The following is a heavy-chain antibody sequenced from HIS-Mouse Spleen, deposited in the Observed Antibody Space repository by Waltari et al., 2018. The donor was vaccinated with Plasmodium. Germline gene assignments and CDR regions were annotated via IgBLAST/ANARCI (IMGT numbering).Heavy chain of an antibody. V-gene: IGHV1-2*02. D-gene: IGHD6-13*01. CDR1: GYTFTGYY. CDR2: INPKQGGT. Sequence: QVQLVQSGAEVKKPGASVKVSCKASGYTFTGYYMHWVRQAPGQGLGWMGWINPKQGGTNYDQRFQGRVTMTRDPSISTAYMELSRLRSDDTAVYYCARDNFAAGNFDYWGQGTLVTVSS. CDR3: ARDNFAAGNFDY. J-gene: IGHJ4*02.